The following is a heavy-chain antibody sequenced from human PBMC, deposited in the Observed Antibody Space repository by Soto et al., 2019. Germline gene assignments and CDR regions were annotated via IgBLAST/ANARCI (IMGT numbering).Heavy chain of an antibody. J-gene: IGHJ4*02. D-gene: IGHD3-10*01. CDR1: GFTFSSYG. Sequence: GGSLRLSCAASGFTFSSYGMHWVRQAPGKGLEWVAVIWYDGSNKYYADSVKGRFTISRDNSKNTLYLQMNSLRAEDTAVYYCARCSGSGSYYKGWLDYWGQGTLVTVSS. CDR3: ARCSGSGSYYKGWLDY. V-gene: IGHV3-33*01. CDR2: IWYDGSNK.